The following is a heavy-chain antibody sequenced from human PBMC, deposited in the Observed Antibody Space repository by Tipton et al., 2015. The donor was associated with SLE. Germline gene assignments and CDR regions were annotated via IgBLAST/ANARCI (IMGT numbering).Heavy chain of an antibody. CDR1: GGSISSYY. V-gene: IGHV4-59*12. CDR3: ARVQEGGYYYYGMDV. Sequence: TLSLTCTVSGGSISSYYWTWIRQPPGKGLEWIGFSYYNGNTKSNPSLKSRVIISVDTSKNQFSLKLNSVTAADTAVYYCARVQEGGYYYYGMDVWGQGTAVTVSS. D-gene: IGHD3-16*01. J-gene: IGHJ6*02. CDR2: SYYNGNT.